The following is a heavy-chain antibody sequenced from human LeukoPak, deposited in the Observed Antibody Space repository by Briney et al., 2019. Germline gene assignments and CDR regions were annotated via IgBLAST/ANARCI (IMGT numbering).Heavy chain of an antibody. J-gene: IGHJ4*02. V-gene: IGHV3-21*01. D-gene: IGHD5-24*01. CDR3: ARTVEGHFDF. CDR1: AFTFKTYT. CDR2: ISTAGNLI. Sequence: PGGFLRLSCVASAFTFKTYTLNWVRQTPGKGLEWVSYISTAGNLINYADSVRGRFTISRDNAKNSLYLYMNSLTPEDTAVYYCARTVEGHFDFRGQGTLVTVSS.